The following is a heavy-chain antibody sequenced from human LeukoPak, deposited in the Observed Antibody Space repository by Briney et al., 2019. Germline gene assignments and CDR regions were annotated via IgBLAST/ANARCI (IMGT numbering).Heavy chain of an antibody. CDR2: ISAYNGNT. J-gene: IGHJ3*02. Sequence: ASVKVSCKASGYTFTSYAMNWVRQAPGQGLEWMGWISAYNGNTNYAQKLQGRVTMATDTSTSTAYMELRSLRSDDTAVYYCARDGAGVVVAATDDAFDIWGQGTMVTVSS. CDR1: GYTFTSYA. V-gene: IGHV1-18*01. CDR3: ARDGAGVVVAATDDAFDI. D-gene: IGHD2-15*01.